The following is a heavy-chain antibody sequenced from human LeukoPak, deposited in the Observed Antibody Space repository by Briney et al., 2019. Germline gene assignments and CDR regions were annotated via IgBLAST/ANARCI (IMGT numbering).Heavy chain of an antibody. V-gene: IGHV1-2*02. J-gene: IGHJ4*02. CDR2: INPNSGGT. Sequence: ASVKLSCKASGYTFTGYYMHWVRQAPGQGLEWMGWINPNSGGTNYAQKFQGRVTMTRDTSISTAFMELSRLRSDDTAVYYCARGGLGSGGAATDYWGQGTLVTVSS. D-gene: IGHD2-15*01. CDR3: ARGGLGSGGAATDY. CDR1: GYTFTGYY.